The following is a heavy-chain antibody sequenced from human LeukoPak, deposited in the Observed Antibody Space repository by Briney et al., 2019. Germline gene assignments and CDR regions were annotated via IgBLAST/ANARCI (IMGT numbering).Heavy chain of an antibody. CDR3: AKDATAVPGTVYMDV. D-gene: IGHD6-13*01. J-gene: IGHJ6*03. CDR1: GFTFSSYW. CDR2: IRQDGSQK. Sequence: GGSLSLSCAASGFTFSSYWMSWVRQAPGKGLEWVATIRQDGSQKYYVDSVKGRFTISRDNAKNSLYLQMNSLRAEDTAVYYCAKDATAVPGTVYMDVWGKGTTVTISS. V-gene: IGHV3-7*03.